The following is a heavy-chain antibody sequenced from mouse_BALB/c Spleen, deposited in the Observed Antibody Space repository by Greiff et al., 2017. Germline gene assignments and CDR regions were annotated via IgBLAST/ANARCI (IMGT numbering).Heavy chain of an antibody. J-gene: IGHJ3*01. V-gene: IGHV5-6*01. Sequence: EVKLMESGGDLVKPGGSLKLSCAASGFTFSSYGMSWVRQTPDKRLEWVATISSGGSYTYYPDSVKGRFTISRDNAKNTLYLQMSSLKSEDTAMYYCARDGGGWFAYWGQGTLVTVSA. D-gene: IGHD1-1*02. CDR1: GFTFSSYG. CDR2: ISSGGSYT. CDR3: ARDGGGWFAY.